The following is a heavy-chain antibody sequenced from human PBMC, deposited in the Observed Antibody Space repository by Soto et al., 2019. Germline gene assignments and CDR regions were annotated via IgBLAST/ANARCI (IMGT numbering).Heavy chain of an antibody. V-gene: IGHV4-30-2*01. CDR1: GGSLSSGRYY. CDR2: IYHSGST. CDR3: ARGCMVRGVSLDY. Sequence: LSLTCAAPGGSLSSGRYYWSWIRQPPWQGLEWIGYIYHSGSTYYNPSLKSRVTISVDRSKNQFSLKLSSVTATDTAVYYCARGCMVRGVSLDYWGQGTLVTVSS. J-gene: IGHJ4*02. D-gene: IGHD3-10*01.